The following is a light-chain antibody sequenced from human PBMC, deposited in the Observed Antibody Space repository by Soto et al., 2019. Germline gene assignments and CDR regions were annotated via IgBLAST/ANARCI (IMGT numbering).Light chain of an antibody. CDR3: QQRSNWPPT. Sequence: EIMLAQSPATLSLSPGERATLSCRASQSVSSYLAWYQQKPGQAPRLLIYDASNRATGIPARFSGSGSGTDFTLTISSLEPEDFAVYYCQQRSNWPPTFGQGTRLRL. CDR1: QSVSSY. CDR2: DAS. J-gene: IGKJ5*01. V-gene: IGKV3-11*01.